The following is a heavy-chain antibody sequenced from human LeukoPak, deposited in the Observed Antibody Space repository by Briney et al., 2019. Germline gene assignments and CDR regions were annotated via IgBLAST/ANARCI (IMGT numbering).Heavy chain of an antibody. CDR1: GYTFSRYD. D-gene: IGHD2-21*02. CDR2: ISPSSGGT. CDR3: ASPKYGDFYFDY. J-gene: IGHJ4*02. Sequence: ASVKVSCKASGYTFSRYDIHWVRQAPGQGLEWMGWISPSSGGTNYAETVQGRFIMTRDTSIGTAYMELSRLTSDDTAVYYCASPKYGDFYFDYWGQGTLVTVAS. V-gene: IGHV1-2*02.